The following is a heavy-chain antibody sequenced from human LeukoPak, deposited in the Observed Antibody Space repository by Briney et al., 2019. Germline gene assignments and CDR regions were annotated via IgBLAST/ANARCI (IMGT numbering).Heavy chain of an antibody. CDR1: GYTFTSYY. CDR3: ARGTARGYSYDCEWCY. Sequence: ASVKVSCKASGYTFTSYYLHWVRQAPGQGPEWMGTINLSGDRTSYAQKIQGRVTMTRDTSTSTVYMELSSLRSEDTAVYYCARGTARGYSYDCEWCYWGQGTLVTVSS. CDR2: INLSGDRT. V-gene: IGHV1-46*01. J-gene: IGHJ4*02. D-gene: IGHD5-18*01.